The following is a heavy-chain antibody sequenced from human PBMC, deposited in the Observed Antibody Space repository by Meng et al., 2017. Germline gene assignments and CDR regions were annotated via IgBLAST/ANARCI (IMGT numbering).Heavy chain of an antibody. CDR1: GFTLSSYG. D-gene: IGHD1-26*01. CDR3: ARDRDRVVGAMIFDY. CDR2: IWYDGSNK. V-gene: IGHV3-33*08. J-gene: IGHJ4*02. Sequence: VKVVECGGGVVQPGGSRRLSWAALGFTLSSYGMHWVRQAPGKGLEWVAVIWYDGSNKYYADSVKGRFTISRDNYKNTLYLQMNSLRAEDTAVYYCARDRDRVVGAMIFDYWGQGTLVTVSS.